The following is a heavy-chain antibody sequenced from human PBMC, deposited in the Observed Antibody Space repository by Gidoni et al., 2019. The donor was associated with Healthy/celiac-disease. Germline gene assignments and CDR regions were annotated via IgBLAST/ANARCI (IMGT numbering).Heavy chain of an antibody. Sequence: EVQLVESGGGLVQPGGSLRLSCAASGFTFSSYSMNWVRQAPGKGLEWVSYISSRSSTIYYADSVKCRFTISRVNAKNSLYLQMNSLRAEDTAVYYCAIEKWDWLLTHFDYWCQGTLVTVSS. D-gene: IGHD3-9*01. CDR2: ISSRSSTI. J-gene: IGHJ4*02. CDR3: AIEKWDWLLTHFDY. CDR1: GFTFSSYS. V-gene: IGHV3-48*01.